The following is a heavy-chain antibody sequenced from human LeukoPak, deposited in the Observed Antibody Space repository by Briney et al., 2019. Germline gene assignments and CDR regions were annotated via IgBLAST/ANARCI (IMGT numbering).Heavy chain of an antibody. CDR1: GFTFSSYW. Sequence: GGSLRLSCAASGFTFSSYWMHWVRQAPGKGLVWVSRINSDGSSTNYADSVKGRFTISRDNAKNTLYLQMNSLRAEDTAVYYCALIPSGYSSGWDIDYWGQGTLVTVSS. V-gene: IGHV3-74*01. CDR3: ALIPSGYSSGWDIDY. J-gene: IGHJ4*02. D-gene: IGHD6-19*01. CDR2: INSDGSST.